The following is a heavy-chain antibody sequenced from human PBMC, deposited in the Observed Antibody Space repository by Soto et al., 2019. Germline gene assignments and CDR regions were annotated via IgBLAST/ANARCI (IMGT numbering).Heavy chain of an antibody. J-gene: IGHJ4*02. CDR2: IYSGGST. Sequence: EVPLVESGGGLIQPGGSLRLSCAASGFTVSSNYMSWVRQAPGKGLEWDSVIYSGGSTYYADSVKGRLTISRDNSKNTLYLQMNSLRAEDTAVYYCARSGSSSWYADYWGQGTLVTVSS. V-gene: IGHV3-53*01. D-gene: IGHD6-13*01. CDR3: ARSGSSSWYADY. CDR1: GFTVSSNY.